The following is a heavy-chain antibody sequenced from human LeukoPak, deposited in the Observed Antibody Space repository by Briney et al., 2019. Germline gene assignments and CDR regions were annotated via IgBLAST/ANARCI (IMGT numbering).Heavy chain of an antibody. CDR3: ARDPVPYYGSGSLGD. CDR2: IIPIFGTA. D-gene: IGHD3-10*01. V-gene: IGHV1-69*06. J-gene: IGHJ4*02. Sequence: GSSVKVSCKASGGTFSSYAISWVRQAPGQGLEWMGGIIPIFGTANYAQKFQGRVTITADKSTSTAYMELSSLRSEDTAVYYCARDPVPYYGSGSLGDWGQGTLVTVSS. CDR1: GGTFSSYA.